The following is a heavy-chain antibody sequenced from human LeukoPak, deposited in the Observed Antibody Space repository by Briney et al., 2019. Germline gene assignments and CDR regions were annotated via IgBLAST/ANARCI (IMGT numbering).Heavy chain of an antibody. V-gene: IGHV1-69*13. CDR3: ARGRETAAGISSSFDY. D-gene: IGHD6-13*01. CDR1: GYTFTSYG. J-gene: IGHJ4*02. Sequence: SVKVSCKAPGYTFTSYGISWVRQAPGLGLEWMGGLIPMFGTPNYAQKFQGRVTITADESTSTAYMELSSLTSEDTAFYYCARGRETAAGISSSFDYWGQGTLVTVSS. CDR2: LIPMFGTP.